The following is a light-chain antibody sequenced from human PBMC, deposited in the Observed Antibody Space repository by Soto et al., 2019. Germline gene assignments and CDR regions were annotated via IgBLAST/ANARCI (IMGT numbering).Light chain of an antibody. CDR1: RSLSSSY. J-gene: IGKJ2*01. Sequence: EIVLTQSPGTLSLSPGERATLSCRASRSLSSSYVVWYQQKPGQAPRLLIYAASRRATGIPDRFSGSGSATEYTLTLSRLEAEDFAVYYCQQQGTFGQGTWLEIK. V-gene: IGKV3-20*01. CDR3: QQQGT. CDR2: AAS.